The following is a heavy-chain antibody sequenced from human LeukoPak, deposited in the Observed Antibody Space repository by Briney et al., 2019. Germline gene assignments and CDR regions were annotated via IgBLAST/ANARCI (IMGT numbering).Heavy chain of an antibody. D-gene: IGHD2-15*01. J-gene: IGHJ4*02. CDR3: ARGPRCSGGSCYADN. CDR2: ISYDGSNK. V-gene: IGHV3-30*04. Sequence: PGRSLRLSCAASGFTFSSYAMHWVRQAPGKGLEWVSVISYDGSNKYYADSVKGRFTISRDNSKNTLYLQMNSLRAEDTAVYHCARGPRCSGGSCYADNWGQGTLVTVSS. CDR1: GFTFSSYA.